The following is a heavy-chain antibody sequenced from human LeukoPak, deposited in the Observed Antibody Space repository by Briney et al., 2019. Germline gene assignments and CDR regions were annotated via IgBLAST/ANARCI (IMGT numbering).Heavy chain of an antibody. CDR2: IEQDGSQK. CDR1: GFTSSSYW. Sequence: PGGSLRLYCAASGFTSSSYWLSWVRQAPGKGLEWVASIEQDGSQKYYVDSVRGRFTISRDNAKNSVYLQTNSLRVEDTAVYYCARNSGSNPFDYWGQGTLVTVSS. V-gene: IGHV3-7*01. J-gene: IGHJ4*02. CDR3: ARNSGSNPFDY. D-gene: IGHD1-26*01.